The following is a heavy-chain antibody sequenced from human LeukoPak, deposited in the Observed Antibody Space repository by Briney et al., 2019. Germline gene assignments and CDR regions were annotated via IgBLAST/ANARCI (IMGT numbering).Heavy chain of an antibody. D-gene: IGHD3-22*01. CDR2: IYPGDSAT. V-gene: IGHV5-51*01. CDR3: ARHADSSGLGGAFDI. CDR1: GYSFTSYW. Sequence: GESLKISCKASGYSFTSYWIAWVRQTPGKGLEWMGIIYPGDSATRYSPSFQGQVTISADKSISTAYLQWSSLKASDTAMYYCARHADSSGLGGAFDIWGHGTMVTVSS. J-gene: IGHJ3*02.